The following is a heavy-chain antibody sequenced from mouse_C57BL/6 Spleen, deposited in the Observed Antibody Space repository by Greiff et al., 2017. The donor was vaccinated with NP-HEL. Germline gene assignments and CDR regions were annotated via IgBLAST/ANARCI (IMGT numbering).Heavy chain of an antibody. D-gene: IGHD2-1*01. CDR3: ARGGGNYLYFDV. CDR2: ISNLAYSI. Sequence: EVKLVESGGGLVQPGGSLKLSCAASGFTFSDYGMAWVRQAPRKGPEWVAFISNLAYSIYYADTVTGRFTISRENAKNTLYLEMSSLRSEDTAMYYCARGGGNYLYFDVWGTGTTVTVSS. V-gene: IGHV5-15*01. CDR1: GFTFSDYG. J-gene: IGHJ1*03.